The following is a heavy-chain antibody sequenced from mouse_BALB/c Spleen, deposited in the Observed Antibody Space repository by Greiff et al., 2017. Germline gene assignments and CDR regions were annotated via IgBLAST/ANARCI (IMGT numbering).Heavy chain of an antibody. CDR2: ISSGGGNT. Sequence: EVQLVESGGGLVKPGGSLKLSCAASGFTFSSYTMSWVRQTPEKRLEWVATISSGGGNTYYPDSVKGRFTITRDNAKKNLYLQMSSLRSEDTALYYCSGYDGYYGLAYWGQGTLVTVSA. D-gene: IGHD2-3*01. J-gene: IGHJ3*01. CDR3: SGYDGYYGLAY. V-gene: IGHV5-9*03. CDR1: GFTFSSYT.